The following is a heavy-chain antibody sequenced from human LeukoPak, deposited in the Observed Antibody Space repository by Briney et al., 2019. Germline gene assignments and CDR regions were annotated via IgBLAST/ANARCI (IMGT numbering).Heavy chain of an antibody. CDR3: ARAYCSSTSCTYDY. CDR2: ISSSSSYI. D-gene: IGHD2-2*01. CDR1: GFTFSTYS. J-gene: IGHJ4*02. V-gene: IGHV3-21*01. Sequence: GGSLRLSCAASGFTFSTYSMNWVRQAPGKGLEWVSSISSSSSYIYYADSVKGRFTISRDNAKNSLYLQMNSLRAEDTAVYYCARAYCSSTSCTYDYWGQGTLVTVSS.